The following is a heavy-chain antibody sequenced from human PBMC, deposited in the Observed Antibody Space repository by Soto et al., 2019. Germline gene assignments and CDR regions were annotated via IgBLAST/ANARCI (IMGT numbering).Heavy chain of an antibody. V-gene: IGHV1-18*01. Sequence: QVQLVQSGGEVKKPGASVKVSCKASGYTFTSYGISWVRQAPGQGLEWMGWISGYNGKTNYAQKVQDRVTRTTAKSTSKVYMELRSLRSDDTAVYYCAREGDVPCSYHGLDVWGQGTTVTVSS. D-gene: IGHD2-21*02. J-gene: IGHJ6*02. CDR1: GYTFTSYG. CDR3: AREGDVPCSYHGLDV. CDR2: ISGYNGKT.